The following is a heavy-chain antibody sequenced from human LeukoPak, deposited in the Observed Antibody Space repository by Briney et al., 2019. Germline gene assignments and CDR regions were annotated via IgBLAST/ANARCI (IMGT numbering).Heavy chain of an antibody. CDR3: AKTAGYSNTWYVQ. CDR1: GFTFRTYA. D-gene: IGHD6-13*01. Sequence: PGGSLRLSCTGSGFTFRTYAFSWVRQAPGKGLEWVSGISGGATTYYADSVKGRFTISRDNSKNTLYLQMNSLRTEDTAVYYCAKTAGYSNTWYVQWGQGTLVTVSS. V-gene: IGHV3-23*01. CDR2: ISGGATT. J-gene: IGHJ5*02.